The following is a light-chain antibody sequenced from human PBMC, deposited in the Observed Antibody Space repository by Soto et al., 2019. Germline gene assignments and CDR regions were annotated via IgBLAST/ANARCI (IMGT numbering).Light chain of an antibody. J-gene: IGLJ2*01. V-gene: IGLV2-14*01. CDR3: SSYTRSSTVL. CDR1: SNDVADYNY. CDR2: EVS. Sequence: QSVLTQPASVSGSPGQSITISCTGTSNDVADYNYVSWYQQHPGKAPKLMIYEVSLRPSGVSNRFSGSKSGNTASLTISGLQPEDEADYYCSSYTRSSTVLFGGGTQLTVL.